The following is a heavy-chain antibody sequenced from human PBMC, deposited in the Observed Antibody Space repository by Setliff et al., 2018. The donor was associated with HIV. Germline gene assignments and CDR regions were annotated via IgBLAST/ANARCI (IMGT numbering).Heavy chain of an antibody. V-gene: IGHV4-59*11. Sequence: SETLSLTCTVSGASIRSHYWSWIRQPPGKRLEWIGNIYYSESTNYNPSLKSRVTISVDTSRNQFSLRLNSVTAADTAVYYCASYDILTGYSIWGQGTLVTVSS. CDR2: IYYSEST. CDR1: GASIRSHY. D-gene: IGHD3-9*01. J-gene: IGHJ4*02. CDR3: ASYDILTGYSI.